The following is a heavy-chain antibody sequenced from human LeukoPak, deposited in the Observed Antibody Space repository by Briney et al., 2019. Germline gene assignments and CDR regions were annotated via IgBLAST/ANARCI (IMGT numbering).Heavy chain of an antibody. CDR1: GYTLTELS. V-gene: IGHV1-24*01. CDR2: FDPEDGET. J-gene: IGHJ5*02. CDR3: ATSSSSGSYYGENWFDP. Sequence: ASVKVSCKVSGYTLTELSMHWVRQVPGKGLEWMGGFDPEDGETTYAQKFQGRVTMTEDTSTDTAYMELSSLGSEDTAVYYCATSSSSGSYYGENWFDPWGQGTLVTVSS. D-gene: IGHD3-10*01.